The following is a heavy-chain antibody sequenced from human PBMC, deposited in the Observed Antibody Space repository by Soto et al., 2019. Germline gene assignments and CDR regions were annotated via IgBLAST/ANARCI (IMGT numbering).Heavy chain of an antibody. Sequence: QLQESGPGLVKPSQTLSLTCTVSGASINSGGYHWSWIRQHPGKGLEWIGYIFYSGTTYYNPSLKSRLTISMDTSKNQFSLKLSSVTAADPAVYYCAREIGNYGDYGPEYWGQGTLVTVSS. V-gene: IGHV4-31*03. CDR2: IFYSGTT. D-gene: IGHD4-17*01. J-gene: IGHJ4*02. CDR3: AREIGNYGDYGPEY. CDR1: GASINSGGYH.